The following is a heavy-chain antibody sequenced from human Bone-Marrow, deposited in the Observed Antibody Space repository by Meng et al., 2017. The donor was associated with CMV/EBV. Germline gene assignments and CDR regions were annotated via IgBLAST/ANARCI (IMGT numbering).Heavy chain of an antibody. V-gene: IGHV4-34*01. CDR2: INHSGST. Sequence: SETLSLTCVVYGGSFSGYHWSWIRQPPGKGLEWIGEINHSGSTNYNPSLKSRVTISVDTSKNQFSLKLSSVTAADTAVYYCARGSVWYYGSGSYSNWFDPWGQGTLVTVSS. CDR3: ARGSVWYYGSGSYSNWFDP. CDR1: GGSFSGYH. J-gene: IGHJ5*02. D-gene: IGHD3-10*01.